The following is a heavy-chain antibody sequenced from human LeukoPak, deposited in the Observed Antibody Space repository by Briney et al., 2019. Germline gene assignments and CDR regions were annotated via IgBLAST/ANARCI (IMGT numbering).Heavy chain of an antibody. D-gene: IGHD1-26*01. J-gene: IGHJ4*02. CDR3: ARDRSGSYFGPDY. V-gene: IGHV3-15*01. CDR2: IKKKGDGGTT. CDR1: GFPFSDDW. Sequence: GGSLRLSCAASGFPFSDDWMNWVRQAPGKGLEWVGRIKKKGDGGTTDYAAPVKGRFTISRDNAKNSLYLQMNSLRAEDTAVYYCARDRSGSYFGPDYWGQGTLVTVSS.